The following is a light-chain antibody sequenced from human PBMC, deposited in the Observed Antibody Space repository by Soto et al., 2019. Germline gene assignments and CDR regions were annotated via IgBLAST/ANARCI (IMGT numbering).Light chain of an antibody. J-gene: IGLJ2*01. CDR3: SSYTTPSTLVV. Sequence: QSALTQPASVSGSPGQSITISCTGSISDVGGFNYVSWYQQHPGKAPKLIIYEVSNWPSGISNRFSGSKSGNTASLTISGLQADDEADYYCSSYTTPSTLVVFGGGTKLTVL. CDR1: ISDVGGFNY. V-gene: IGLV2-14*01. CDR2: EVS.